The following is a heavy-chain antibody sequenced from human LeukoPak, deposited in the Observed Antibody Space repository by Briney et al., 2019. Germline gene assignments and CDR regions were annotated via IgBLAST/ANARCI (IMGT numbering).Heavy chain of an antibody. CDR2: ISSSSSYI. V-gene: IGHV3-21*01. CDR3: ARDEGGSSSWPPDY. Sequence: GGSLRLSCAASGFTFSSYGMHWVRQAPGKGLEWVSSISSSSSYIYYADSVKGRFTISRDNAKNSLYLQMNSLRAEDTAVYYCARDEGGSSSWPPDYWGQGTLVTVSS. D-gene: IGHD6-6*01. CDR1: GFTFSSYG. J-gene: IGHJ4*02.